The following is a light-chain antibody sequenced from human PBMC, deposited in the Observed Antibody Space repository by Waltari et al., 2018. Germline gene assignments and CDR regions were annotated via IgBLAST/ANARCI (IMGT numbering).Light chain of an antibody. J-gene: IGKJ3*01. V-gene: IGKV3-11*01. CDR1: QSVTTL. Sequence: EIVLTQSPATVSLSPGESATLSYRASQSVTTLLAWYQQRPGQAPRLLIYEASNRATGIPARFSGSGFGTGFTLTISNLDPEDSAIYYCQQRSSWGFTFGPGTKVEIK. CDR3: QQRSSWGFT. CDR2: EAS.